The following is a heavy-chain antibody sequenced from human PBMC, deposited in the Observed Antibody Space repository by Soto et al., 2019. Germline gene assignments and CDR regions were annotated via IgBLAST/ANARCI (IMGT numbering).Heavy chain of an antibody. CDR3: AKNGQPPYYYYGMDV. V-gene: IGHV1-3*01. Sequence: GASAKVSCKACGYTFTSYAMHWARQAPGQRLEWMGWVNAGNGNTKYSQKVQGRVTMTIDTSTYTAYMELRSLTSDDTAIYYCAKNGQPPYYYYGMDVWGQGTTVTVSS. CDR2: VNAGNGNT. J-gene: IGHJ6*02. D-gene: IGHD2-8*01. CDR1: GYTFTSYA.